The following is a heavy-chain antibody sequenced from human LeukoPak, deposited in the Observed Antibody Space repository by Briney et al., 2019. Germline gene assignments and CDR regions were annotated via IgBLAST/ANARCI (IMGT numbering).Heavy chain of an antibody. V-gene: IGHV4-39*01. J-gene: IGHJ4*02. CDR1: GGTISSSNYY. CDR2: IFYRGRT. Sequence: SETLSLTCTVSGGTISSSNYYWGWIRQSPGKGLEWIGNIFYRGRTYYKSSLKSRVTISVNTSKNQFSLKLSSVTAADTAVYYCAGAFEYYYFDYWGQGTLVTVSS. CDR3: AGAFEYYYFDY. D-gene: IGHD2/OR15-2a*01.